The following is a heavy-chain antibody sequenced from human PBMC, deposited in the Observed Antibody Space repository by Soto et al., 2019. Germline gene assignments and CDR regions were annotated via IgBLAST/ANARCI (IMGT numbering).Heavy chain of an antibody. CDR1: GFTFSSYA. CDR2: ISGSGGST. V-gene: IGHV3-23*01. J-gene: IGHJ4*02. Sequence: GGSLRLSCAASGFTFSSYAMSWVRQAPGKGLEWVSAISGSGGSTYYADSVKGRFTISRDNSKNTLYLQMNSLRAEDTAVYYCAKSGGYNYGYQETDYWGQGTLVTVPQ. D-gene: IGHD5-18*01. CDR3: AKSGGYNYGYQETDY.